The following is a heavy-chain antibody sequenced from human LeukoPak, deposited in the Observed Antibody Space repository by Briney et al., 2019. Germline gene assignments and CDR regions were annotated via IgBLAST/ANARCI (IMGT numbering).Heavy chain of an antibody. J-gene: IGHJ4*02. CDR1: GGSFSGYY. D-gene: IGHD1-1*01. Sequence: SETLSLTCAVYGGSFSGYYWSWIRQPPGKGLEWIGEINHSGSTNYNPSLKSRVTISVDTSKNQFSLKLSSVTAADTAVYYCARGGGTLDFDYWGQGTLVIVSS. CDR2: INHSGST. V-gene: IGHV4-34*01. CDR3: ARGGGTLDFDY.